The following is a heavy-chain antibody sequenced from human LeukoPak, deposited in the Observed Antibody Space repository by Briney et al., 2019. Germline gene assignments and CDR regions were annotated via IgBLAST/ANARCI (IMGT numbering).Heavy chain of an antibody. CDR1: GYTFTGYY. CDR2: INPNSGGT. Sequence: GASVKVSCKASGYTFTGYYMHWVRQAPGQGLEWMGWINPNSGGTNYAQKFQGRVTMTRDTSISTAYMELSRLRSDDTAVYYCARALAWDTDAFDIWGQGTMVTVSS. CDR3: ARALAWDTDAFDI. V-gene: IGHV1-2*02. J-gene: IGHJ3*02. D-gene: IGHD1-26*01.